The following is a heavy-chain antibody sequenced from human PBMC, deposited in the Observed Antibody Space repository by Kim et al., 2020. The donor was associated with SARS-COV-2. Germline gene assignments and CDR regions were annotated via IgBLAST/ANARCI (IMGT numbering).Heavy chain of an antibody. CDR1: GFTFSDYT. CDR3: VRGRYGDYFYGLDV. D-gene: IGHD5-18*01. Sequence: GWSLRLSCAASGFTFSDYTMHWIRQAPGKGLAWVSYISISGSTLFYAGSVEGRFTVSKDNAKNSLYLQMSSLRAEDTAVYYCVRGRYGDYFYGLDVWGQGTTVTVSS. V-gene: IGHV3-11*01. J-gene: IGHJ6*02. CDR2: ISISGSTL.